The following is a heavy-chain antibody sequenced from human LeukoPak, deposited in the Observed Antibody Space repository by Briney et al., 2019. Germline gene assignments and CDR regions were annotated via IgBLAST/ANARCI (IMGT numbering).Heavy chain of an antibody. CDR1: GFTFSSHW. CDR2: INSDESDT. CDR3: VRGLDS. D-gene: IGHD3-16*01. J-gene: IGHJ5*01. V-gene: IGHV3-74*01. Sequence: PGGSLRLSCAASGFTFSSHWMHWVRQAPGKGLVWVARINSDESDTRYADSVRGRFTISRDNAKKTLYLQMNSLRDEDTAVYYCVRGLDSWGLGTLVTVSS.